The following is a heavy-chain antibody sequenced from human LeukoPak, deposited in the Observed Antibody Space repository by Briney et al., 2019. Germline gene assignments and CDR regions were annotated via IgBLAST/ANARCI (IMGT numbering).Heavy chain of an antibody. CDR2: IIPILGIA. V-gene: IGHV1-69*04. CDR1: GGTFSSYA. J-gene: IGHJ4*02. CDR3: ARDTGTVPDY. D-gene: IGHD1-1*01. Sequence: ASVKASCKASGGTFSSYAISWVRQAPGQGLEWMGRIIPILGIANYAQKFQGRVTITADKSTSTAYMELSSLRSEDTAVYYCARDTGTVPDYWGQGTLVTVSS.